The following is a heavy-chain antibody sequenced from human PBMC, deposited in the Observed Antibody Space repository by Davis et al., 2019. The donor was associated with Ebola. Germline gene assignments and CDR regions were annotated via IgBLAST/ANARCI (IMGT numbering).Heavy chain of an antibody. CDR3: ARDSMVQGVIDV. Sequence: MPSETLSLTCAVYGGSFSGYYWSWIRQPPGKGLEWIGEINHSGSTNYNPSLKSRVTISVDTSKNQFSLKLSSVTAADTAVYYCARDSMVQGVIDVWGQGTLVTVSS. CDR2: INHSGST. V-gene: IGHV4-34*01. CDR1: GGSFSGYY. J-gene: IGHJ4*02. D-gene: IGHD3-10*01.